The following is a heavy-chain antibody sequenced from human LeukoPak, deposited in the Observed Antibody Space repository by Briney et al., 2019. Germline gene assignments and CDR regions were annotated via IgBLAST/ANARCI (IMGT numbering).Heavy chain of an antibody. J-gene: IGHJ4*02. V-gene: IGHV3-48*03. CDR3: AKSLGYCSSTSCYGNDY. D-gene: IGHD2-2*01. CDR2: ISSSGSTI. CDR1: GFTFSSYE. Sequence: QPGGSLRLSCAASGFTFSSYEMNWVRQAPGKGLEWVSYISSSGSTIYYADSVKGRFTISRDNSKNTLYLQMNSLRAEDTAVYYCAKSLGYCSSTSCYGNDYWGQGTLVTVSS.